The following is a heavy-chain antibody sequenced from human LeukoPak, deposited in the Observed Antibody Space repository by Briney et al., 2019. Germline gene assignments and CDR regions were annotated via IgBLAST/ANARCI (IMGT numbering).Heavy chain of an antibody. J-gene: IGHJ4*02. CDR1: GFTFSSYS. D-gene: IGHD3-10*01. Sequence: GGSLRLSCAASGFTFSSYSMNWVRQAPGKGLEWVSSISSSSSYIYYADSVKGRFTISRDNAKNSLYLQMNSLRVEDTAVYYCARRGSTMVRGVIMGPDYWGQGTLVTVSS. V-gene: IGHV3-21*01. CDR3: ARRGSTMVRGVIMGPDY. CDR2: ISSSSSYI.